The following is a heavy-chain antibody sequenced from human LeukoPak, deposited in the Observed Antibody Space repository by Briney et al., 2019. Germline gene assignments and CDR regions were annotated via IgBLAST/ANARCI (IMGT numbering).Heavy chain of an antibody. D-gene: IGHD4-23*01. CDR1: GDSISSGDYY. V-gene: IGHV4-61*02. Sequence: SETLSLTCTVSGDSISSGDYYWSWIRQPAGKGLEWIGRIYTSGSTNYNPSLKSRVTISVDTSKNQFSLKLTSVTAADTAVYYCARDYGGSSPFDYWGQGTLVTVSS. J-gene: IGHJ4*02. CDR3: ARDYGGSSPFDY. CDR2: IYTSGST.